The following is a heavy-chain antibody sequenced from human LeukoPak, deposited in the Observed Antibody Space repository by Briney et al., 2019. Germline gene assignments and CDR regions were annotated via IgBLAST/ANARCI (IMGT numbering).Heavy chain of an antibody. V-gene: IGHV3-30*04. CDR2: ISYDGSNK. Sequence: GGSLRLSCAASGFTFSSYAMHWVRQAPGKGLEWVAVISYDGSNKYYADSVKGRFTISRDNSKNTLYLQMNSLRAEDTAVYYCARDCHDFWSGYYDYWGQGTLSPSPQ. D-gene: IGHD3-3*01. J-gene: IGHJ4*02. CDR3: ARDCHDFWSGYYDY. CDR1: GFTFSSYA.